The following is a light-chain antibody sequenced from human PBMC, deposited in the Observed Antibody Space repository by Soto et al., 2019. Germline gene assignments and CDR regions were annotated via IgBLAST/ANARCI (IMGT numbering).Light chain of an antibody. Sequence: QSVLTQPPSASGSPGQSVTISCTGTSSDVGAYNYVSWYQQRPGKAPKLMIYEVTKRPSGVPDRFSGSKSGNTASLTVSGLQAEDEADYYGISYATTISVVFGGGTKRTVL. CDR1: SSDVGAYNY. CDR3: ISYATTISVV. V-gene: IGLV2-8*01. CDR2: EVT. J-gene: IGLJ2*01.